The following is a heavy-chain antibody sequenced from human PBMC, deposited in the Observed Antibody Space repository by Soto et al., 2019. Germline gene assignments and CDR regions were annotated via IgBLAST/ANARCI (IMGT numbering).Heavy chain of an antibody. Sequence: QVQLQESGPGLVKPSQTLSLTCSVSSDSMNSGGYYWSWIRQHPGKGLEWIGYIYSNGDTYYNPSPKSRVTISVDTSKNQFSLNLTSVTAADTAVYYCARRGGSSSGYYYYAMDVWGQGTTVTVSS. CDR2: IYSNGDT. V-gene: IGHV4-31*03. J-gene: IGHJ6*02. D-gene: IGHD6-6*01. CDR1: SDSMNSGGYY. CDR3: ARRGGSSSGYYYYAMDV.